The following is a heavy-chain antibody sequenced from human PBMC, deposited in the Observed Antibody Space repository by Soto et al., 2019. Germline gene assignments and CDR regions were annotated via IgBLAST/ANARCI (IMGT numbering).Heavy chain of an antibody. J-gene: IGHJ4*02. CDR2: ISYDGSNN. Sequence: GGSLRLSCAASGFTFSGYGMHWVRQAPGKGLEWVGVISYDGSNNYYADSVKGRFTISRDNSKNTLYLQMNSLRAEDTAVYYCAKPPDYWGQGTLVTVSS. V-gene: IGHV3-30*18. CDR3: AKPPDY. CDR1: GFTFSGYG.